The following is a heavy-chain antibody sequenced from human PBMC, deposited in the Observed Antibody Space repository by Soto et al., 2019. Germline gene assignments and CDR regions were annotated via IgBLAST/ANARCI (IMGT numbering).Heavy chain of an antibody. Sequence: GASVKVSCKASGYTFTSYGISWVRQAPGQGLEWMGWISAYNGNTNYAQKLQGRVTMTTDTSTSTAYMELRSLRSDDTAVYYCARDHPYSSSVSNYFDYWGQGTLVTVSS. CDR3: ARDHPYSSSVSNYFDY. CDR2: ISAYNGNT. CDR1: GYTFTSYG. J-gene: IGHJ4*02. V-gene: IGHV1-18*01. D-gene: IGHD6-6*01.